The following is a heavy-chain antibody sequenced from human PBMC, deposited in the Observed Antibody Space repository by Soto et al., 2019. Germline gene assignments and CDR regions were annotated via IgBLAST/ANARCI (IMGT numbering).Heavy chain of an antibody. CDR2: IYWDDSK. CDR1: GFSLTTDRVG. V-gene: IGHV2-5*02. J-gene: IGHJ4*02. D-gene: IGHD1-26*01. CDR3: APAYGGRSLY. Sequence: QITLKESGPTLVKPTQTLTLTCTFSGFSLTTDRVGVGWIRQPPGEALEWLAVIYWDDSKTYRPSLESRLTITKDTSKNQVALTMTNMDPPDPATYYCAPAYGGRSLYWGQGTLVTVSS.